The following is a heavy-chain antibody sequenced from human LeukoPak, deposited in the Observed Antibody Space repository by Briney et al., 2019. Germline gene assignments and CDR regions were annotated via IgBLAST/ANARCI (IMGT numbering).Heavy chain of an antibody. CDR3: TKAARIAGPSYYYYGMDV. J-gene: IGHJ6*04. CDR1: GFTFSNYA. CDR2: IGGIGGST. V-gene: IGHV3-23*01. Sequence: GGSLRLSCAASGFTFSNYAMSWVRQAPGKGLEWLSAIGGIGGSTYYADSVTGRFTISRDNSNNTLDLQMNSLRADDTAVYYCTKAARIAGPSYYYYGMDVWGKGTTVTVST. D-gene: IGHD6-13*01.